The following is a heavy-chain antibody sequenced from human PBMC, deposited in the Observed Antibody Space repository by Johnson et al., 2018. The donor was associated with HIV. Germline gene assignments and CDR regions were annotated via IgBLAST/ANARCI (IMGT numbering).Heavy chain of an antibody. CDR3: VGGSPDDAFDI. J-gene: IGHJ3*02. Sequence: QVQLVESGGGVVQPGRSLRLSCAASGFTFSSYAMHWVRQAPGKGLEWVAVISGSGGSTYYADSVKGRFTFSRDNSKNTLYLQMNSLRAEDTAVYYCVGGSPDDAFDIWGQGTMVTVSS. V-gene: IGHV3-30*14. CDR1: GFTFSSYA. D-gene: IGHD3-16*01. CDR2: ISGSGGST.